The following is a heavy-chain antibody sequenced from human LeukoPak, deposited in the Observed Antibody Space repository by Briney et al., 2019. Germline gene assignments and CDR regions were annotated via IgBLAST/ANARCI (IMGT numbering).Heavy chain of an antibody. D-gene: IGHD5-12*01. Sequence: ASVKVSCKASGYTFTGYYMHWVRQAPGQGLEWMGWINPNSGGTNYAQKFRGRVTMTRDTSISTAYMELSRLRSDDTAVYYCARTSVSSGYYGYDIYFDYWGQGTLVTVSS. CDR2: INPNSGGT. CDR1: GYTFTGYY. CDR3: ARTSVSSGYYGYDIYFDY. V-gene: IGHV1-2*02. J-gene: IGHJ4*02.